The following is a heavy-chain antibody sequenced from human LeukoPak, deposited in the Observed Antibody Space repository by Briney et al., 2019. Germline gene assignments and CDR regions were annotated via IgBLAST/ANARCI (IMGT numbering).Heavy chain of an antibody. J-gene: IGHJ4*02. Sequence: SETLSLTCTVSGYSISSGYYWGWIRQPPGKGLEWIGSIYHSGSTYYNPSLKSRVTISVDTSKNQFSLKLSSVTAADTAVYYCAREISHYYGSGSYFDYWGQGTLVTVSS. CDR2: IYHSGST. D-gene: IGHD3-10*01. CDR1: GYSISSGYY. CDR3: AREISHYYGSGSYFDY. V-gene: IGHV4-38-2*02.